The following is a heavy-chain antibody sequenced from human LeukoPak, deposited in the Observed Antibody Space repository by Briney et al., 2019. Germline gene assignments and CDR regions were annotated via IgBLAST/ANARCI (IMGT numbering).Heavy chain of an antibody. CDR1: GYTFTSYD. D-gene: IGHD1-26*01. CDR3: ARGSGGSYYFDY. Sequence: ASVKVSCKASGYTFTSYDINWVRQATGQGLVWMGWMNPNSGNTGYAQKFQGRVTMTRNTSISTAYMELSSLRSEDTAVYYCARGSGGSYYFDYWGQGTLVTVSS. J-gene: IGHJ4*02. CDR2: MNPNSGNT. V-gene: IGHV1-8*01.